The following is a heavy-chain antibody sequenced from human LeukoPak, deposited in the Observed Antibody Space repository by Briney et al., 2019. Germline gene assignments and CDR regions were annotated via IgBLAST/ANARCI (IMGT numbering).Heavy chain of an antibody. J-gene: IGHJ5*02. Sequence: SETLSPTCSVSDDSFSSHYWTWIRQPPGKGLEWIGYISYIGSTNYNPSLKSRVTISIDTSKNQFSLQLTSVTAADTAVYYCARDHGHSSSWFDPWGQGTLVTVSS. V-gene: IGHV4-59*11. D-gene: IGHD2-2*01. CDR3: ARDHGHSSSWFDP. CDR2: ISYIGST. CDR1: DDSFSSHY.